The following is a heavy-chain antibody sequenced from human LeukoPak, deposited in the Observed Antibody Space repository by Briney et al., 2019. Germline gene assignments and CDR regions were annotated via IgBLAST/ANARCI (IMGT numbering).Heavy chain of an antibody. CDR2: IYYSGST. D-gene: IGHD3-22*01. J-gene: IGHJ4*02. Sequence: SETLSLTCTVSGGSISSSSYYWGWIRQPPGKGLEWIGSIYYSGSTYYNPSPKSRVTISVDTSKNQFSLKLSSVTAADTAVYYCASGDSSGYYYTLDYWGQGTLVTVSS. V-gene: IGHV4-39*01. CDR3: ASGDSSGYYYTLDY. CDR1: GGSISSSSYY.